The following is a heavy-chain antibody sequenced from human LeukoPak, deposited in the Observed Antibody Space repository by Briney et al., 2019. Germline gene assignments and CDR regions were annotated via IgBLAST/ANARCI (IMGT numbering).Heavy chain of an antibody. J-gene: IGHJ4*02. CDR3: AKGSWIQLLSLYYFDY. CDR1: GFTFDDYA. Sequence: GGSLRLSCAAPGFTFDDYAMHWVRQAAGKGLEWVSGISWNSGSIGYADSVKGRFTISRDNAKNSLYLQMNSLRAEDTALYYCAKGSWIQLLSLYYFDYWGQGTLVTVSS. V-gene: IGHV3-9*01. D-gene: IGHD5-18*01. CDR2: ISWNSGSI.